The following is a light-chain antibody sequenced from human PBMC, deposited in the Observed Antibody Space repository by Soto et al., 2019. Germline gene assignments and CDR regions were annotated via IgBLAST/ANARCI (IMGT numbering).Light chain of an antibody. CDR1: QSVDIN. CDR2: GAS. CDR3: QQYRYWLRT. Sequence: DMLLARPAGRQTLAQGERVPLSCRASQSVDINLAWYQQKPGQAPRLLIYGASTRATDMPGRFSGRGSGTEFTLTISSLQSEDYAVYYCQQYRYWLRTFAQGTNVDIK. V-gene: IGKV3-15*01. J-gene: IGKJ1*01.